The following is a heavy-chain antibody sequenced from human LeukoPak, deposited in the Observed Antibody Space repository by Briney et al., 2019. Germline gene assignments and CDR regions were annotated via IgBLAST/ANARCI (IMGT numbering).Heavy chain of an antibody. V-gene: IGHV3-21*01. CDR2: ISSSSSYI. CDR1: GFIFSSYS. CDR3: ARSADYGDY. J-gene: IGHJ4*02. Sequence: KTGGSLRLSCAASGFIFSSYSMNWARLAAGKGLEWVSSISSSSSYIYYADSVKGRFTISRDNAKNSLYLQMNSLRAEDTAVYYCARSADYGDYWGQGTLVTVSS.